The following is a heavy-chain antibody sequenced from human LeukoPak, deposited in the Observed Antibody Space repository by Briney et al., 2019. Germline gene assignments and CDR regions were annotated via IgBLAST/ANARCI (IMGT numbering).Heavy chain of an antibody. J-gene: IGHJ3*02. D-gene: IGHD3-3*01. CDR1: GGSFSGYY. V-gene: IGHV4-34*01. CDR3: AREPITTFGVITTRAFDI. Sequence: SETLSLTCAVYGGSFSGYYWSWIRQPPGKGLEWIGEINHSGSTNYNPSLKSRVTISVDTSKNQFSLKLTSVTAADTAVYYCAREPITTFGVITTRAFDIWGQGTMVTVSS. CDR2: INHSGST.